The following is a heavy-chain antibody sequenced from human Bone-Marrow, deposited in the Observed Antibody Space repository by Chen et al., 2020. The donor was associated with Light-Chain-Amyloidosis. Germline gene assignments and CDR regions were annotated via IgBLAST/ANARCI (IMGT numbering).Heavy chain of an antibody. V-gene: IGHV5-51*01. CDR1: GYTFPNYW. J-gene: IGHJ4*02. D-gene: IGHD5-12*01. CDR2: IYPDDSDA. CDR3: ARRRDGYNFDY. Sequence: EVQLEQSGPEVNKPGESLKISCKGSGYTFPNYWIGWVRQMPGKGLEWMGVIYPDDSDARYSPSFDGQVTISADKSITTAYLQWRSLKASDTAMYYCARRRDGYNFDYWGQGTLVTVSS.